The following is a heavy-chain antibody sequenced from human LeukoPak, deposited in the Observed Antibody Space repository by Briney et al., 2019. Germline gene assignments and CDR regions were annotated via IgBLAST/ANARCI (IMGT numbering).Heavy chain of an antibody. J-gene: IGHJ4*02. CDR2: ISGGGGST. CDR1: GFTFSSYA. D-gene: IGHD3-10*01. Sequence: PGGSLRLSCAASGFTFSSYAMTWVRQPPGKGLEWVSAISGGGGSTYYADSVKGRFTISRDNSKNTLYLQMNSLRAEDTAIYYCAKTKVPSYYGSGSYVDYWGQGTLVTVSS. V-gene: IGHV3-23*01. CDR3: AKTKVPSYYGSGSYVDY.